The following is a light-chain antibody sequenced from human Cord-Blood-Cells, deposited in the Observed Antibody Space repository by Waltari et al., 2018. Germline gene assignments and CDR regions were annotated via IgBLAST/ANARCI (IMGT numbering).Light chain of an antibody. CDR1: SSDVGGYNY. CDR3: CSYAGSWV. CDR2: DVS. Sequence: QSALTQPRSVSGSPGQSVTLSCPGTSSDVGGYNYVSWYQQHPGKAPKPMIYDVSKRPSGVPDRFSGSKSGNTASLTISGLQAEDEADYYCCSYAGSWVFGGGTKLTVL. V-gene: IGLV2-11*01. J-gene: IGLJ3*02.